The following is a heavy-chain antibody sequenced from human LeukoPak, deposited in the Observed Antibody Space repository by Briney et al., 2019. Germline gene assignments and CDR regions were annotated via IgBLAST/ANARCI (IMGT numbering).Heavy chain of an antibody. CDR2: ITASSIYI. Sequence: PGGSLTLSCAASGFAFSGYNMNWVRQAPGKGLEWISSITASSIYIYHADSVKGRFTVSRDNAKHLPFLQMDSLRAEDTAVYYCARVLRDYYFDFWGQGTLVTVSS. CDR3: ARVLRDYYFDF. V-gene: IGHV3-21*04. J-gene: IGHJ4*02. D-gene: IGHD2-15*01. CDR1: GFAFSGYN.